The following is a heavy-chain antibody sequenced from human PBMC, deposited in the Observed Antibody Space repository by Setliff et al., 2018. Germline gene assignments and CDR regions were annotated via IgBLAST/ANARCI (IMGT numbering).Heavy chain of an antibody. CDR2: INTNTGNP. J-gene: IGHJ6*03. V-gene: IGHV7-4-1*02. Sequence: ASVKVSCKASGGTFNNYGFTWVRQAPGQGLEWTGWINTNTGNPVYAQGFTGRFVFSSDTSVSTAYLQISSLKAEDTAIYYCARGTRFGTTLYRGDYYMDVWGKGTTVTVSS. CDR3: ARGTRFGTTLYRGDYYMDV. D-gene: IGHD3-16*01. CDR1: GGTFNNYG.